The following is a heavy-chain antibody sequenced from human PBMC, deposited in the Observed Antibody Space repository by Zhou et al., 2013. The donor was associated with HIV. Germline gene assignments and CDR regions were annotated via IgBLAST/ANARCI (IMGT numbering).Heavy chain of an antibody. V-gene: IGHV1-2*02. CDR3: ARLGGRRDFYDSSGYLDF. CDR1: GYIFNEFF. CDR2: INPKNGIT. J-gene: IGHJ4*01. D-gene: IGHD3-22*01. Sequence: QVQLVQSGAEVKKPGASVKVSCKASGYIFNEFFIYWVRQAPGQGLEWMGWINPKNGITNYAQKFQGRVTMTSDTSVNTAYMDLSGLTSDDTAIYYCARLGGRRDFYDSSGYLDFWGHGTLVSVSS.